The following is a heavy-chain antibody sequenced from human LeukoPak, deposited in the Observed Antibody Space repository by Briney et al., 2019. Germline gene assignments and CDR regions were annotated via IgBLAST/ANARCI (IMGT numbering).Heavy chain of an antibody. J-gene: IGHJ4*02. Sequence: PGGSLRLSCAASGFTFSSYWMSWVRQAPGKGLEWVSYISSSGSTIYYADSVKGRFTISRDNAKNSLYLQMNSLRAEDTAVYYCAGTYSGYASPDYWGQGTLVIVSS. CDR3: AGTYSGYASPDY. CDR2: ISSSGSTI. CDR1: GFTFSSYW. D-gene: IGHD5-12*01. V-gene: IGHV3-48*04.